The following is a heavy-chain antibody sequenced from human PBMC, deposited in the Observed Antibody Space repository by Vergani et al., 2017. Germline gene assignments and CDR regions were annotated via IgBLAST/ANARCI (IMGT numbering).Heavy chain of an antibody. Sequence: QVQLQQWGAGLLKPSETLSLTCAVYGGSFSGYYWSWIRQPPGKGLEWIGEINHSGSTNYNPSLKSRVTISVDTSKNQFSLKLSSVTAADTAVYYCARARQRDTAMVGNYYMDVWGKGTTVTVSS. CDR2: INHSGST. J-gene: IGHJ6*03. CDR3: ARARQRDTAMVGNYYMDV. CDR1: GGSFSGYY. V-gene: IGHV4-34*01. D-gene: IGHD5-18*01.